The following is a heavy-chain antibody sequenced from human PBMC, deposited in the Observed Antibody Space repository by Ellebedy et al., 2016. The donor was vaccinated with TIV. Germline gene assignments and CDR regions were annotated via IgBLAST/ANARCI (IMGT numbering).Heavy chain of an antibody. V-gene: IGHV3-23*01. D-gene: IGHD2-15*01. CDR1: GFTFSSYA. J-gene: IGHJ3*02. CDR3: AKEGWWLWDKAAFDI. CDR2: ISGSGGST. Sequence: GESLKISCAASGFTFSSYAMSWVRQAPGKGLEWVSAISGSGGSTYYADSVKGRFTISRDNSKNTLYLQMNSLRAEDTAVYYCAKEGWWLWDKAAFDIWGQGTIVTVSS.